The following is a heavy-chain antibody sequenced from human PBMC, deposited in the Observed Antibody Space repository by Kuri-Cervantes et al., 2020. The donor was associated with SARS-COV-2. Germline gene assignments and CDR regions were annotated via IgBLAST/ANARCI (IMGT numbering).Heavy chain of an antibody. Sequence: GSLRLSCAVYGGSLSGYYWSWIRQPPGKGLEWIGEINHSGSTNYNPSLKSRVTISVDTSKNQFSLKLSSVTAADTAVYYCARDPGVWGSYTNYYGMDVWGQGTTVTVSS. D-gene: IGHD3-16*01. V-gene: IGHV4-34*01. CDR2: INHSGST. CDR1: GGSLSGYY. J-gene: IGHJ6*02. CDR3: ARDPGVWGSYTNYYGMDV.